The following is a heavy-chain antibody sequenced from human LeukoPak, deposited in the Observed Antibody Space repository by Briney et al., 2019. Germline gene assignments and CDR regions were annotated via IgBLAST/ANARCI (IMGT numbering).Heavy chain of an antibody. D-gene: IGHD6-19*01. CDR2: ISGSGGST. J-gene: IGHJ6*02. Sequence: GGSLRLSCAASGFTFSSYAMSWVRQAPGKGLEWVSAISGSGGSTYYADSVKGRLTISRDNSKNTLYLQMNSLRAEDTAVYYCAKDRAVYYGMNVWGQGTTVTVSS. CDR1: GFTFSSYA. CDR3: AKDRAVYYGMNV. V-gene: IGHV3-23*01.